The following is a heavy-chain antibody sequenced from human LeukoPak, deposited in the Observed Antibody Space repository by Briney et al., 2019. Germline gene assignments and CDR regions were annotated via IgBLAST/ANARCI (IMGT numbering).Heavy chain of an antibody. Sequence: GGSLRLSCAASGFTFSSFAMSWVRQAPGKGLEWVSAISGRGDTTYYADSVKGRFTISRDNSKNTLYLQMNSLRAEDTAVYYCAKGEAVYGSGSGHFDYWGQGTLVTVSS. V-gene: IGHV3-23*01. CDR3: AKGEAVYGSGSGHFDY. CDR2: ISGRGDTT. CDR1: GFTFSSFA. J-gene: IGHJ4*02. D-gene: IGHD3-10*01.